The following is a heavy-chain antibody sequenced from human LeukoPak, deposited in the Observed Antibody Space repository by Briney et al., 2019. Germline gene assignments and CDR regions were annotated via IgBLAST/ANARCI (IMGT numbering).Heavy chain of an antibody. Sequence: SETLSLTCTVSGGSISSYYWSWIRQPAGKGLEGIGRIYTSGSTNYNPSLNRRVTMSVDTSKNQFSLKLSSVTAADTAVYYCARWVGAGPKGGPYYFDYWGQGTLVTVSS. CDR3: ARWVGAGPKGGPYYFDY. CDR1: GGSISSYY. D-gene: IGHD1-26*01. J-gene: IGHJ4*02. V-gene: IGHV4-4*07. CDR2: IYTSGST.